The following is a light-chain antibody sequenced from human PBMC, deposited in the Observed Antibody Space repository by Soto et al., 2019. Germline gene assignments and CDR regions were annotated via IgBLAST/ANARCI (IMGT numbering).Light chain of an antibody. CDR2: GAS. J-gene: IGKJ1*01. V-gene: IGKV3D-20*02. CDR1: QSVSSNY. CDR3: QQRSNWPRT. Sequence: EIVLTQSPGTLSLSPGERATLSCRASQSVSSNYLAWYQHKPGQAPRLLIYGASNRATGIPDRFSGSGSGTDFTLTISRLEPEDFAIYYCQQRSNWPRTFGQGTKVDI.